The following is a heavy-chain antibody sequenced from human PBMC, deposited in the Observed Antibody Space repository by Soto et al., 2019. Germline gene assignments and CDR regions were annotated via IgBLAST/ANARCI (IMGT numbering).Heavy chain of an antibody. Sequence: QVQLQESGPGLVKPSQTLSLTCTVSGGSISSGGYYWSWIRQHPGKGLEWIGYIYYSGSTYYNPSLKSRVTISVDTSKNQFSLKLSSVTAADTAVYYCARDVLLWFGELPYYYGMDVWGQGTTVTVSS. CDR1: GGSISSGGYY. J-gene: IGHJ6*02. V-gene: IGHV4-31*03. CDR3: ARDVLLWFGELPYYYGMDV. D-gene: IGHD3-10*01. CDR2: IYYSGST.